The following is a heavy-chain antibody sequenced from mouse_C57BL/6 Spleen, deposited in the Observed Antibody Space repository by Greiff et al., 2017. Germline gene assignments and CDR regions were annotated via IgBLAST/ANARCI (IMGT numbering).Heavy chain of an antibody. CDR1: GYSFTGYY. CDR2: IKPNTGGT. D-gene: IGHD2-10*01. Sequence: VQLLQSGPELVKPGASVNISCTASGYSFTGYYMNWVKQTPEKSLEWIGEIKPNTGGTTYNQKFKAKATLTVAKYSSTAYMQLKGLTSEDSAVYYCGRRAYYCNPYYFDYWGQGTTLTVSS. J-gene: IGHJ2*01. CDR3: GRRAYYCNPYYFDY. V-gene: IGHV1-42*01.